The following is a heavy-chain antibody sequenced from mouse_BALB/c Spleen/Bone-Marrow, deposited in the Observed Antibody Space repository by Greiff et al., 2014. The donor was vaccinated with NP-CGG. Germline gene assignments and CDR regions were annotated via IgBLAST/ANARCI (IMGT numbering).Heavy chain of an antibody. D-gene: IGHD1-1*01. CDR3: ARLIYGINYIADC. V-gene: IGHV1S81*02. Sequence: VQLQQSGAELVKPGASVKLSCKASGYTFTGYWMHWVKQRPGQGLEWIGEINPSNDRTNYNKKFNSMATLTVDKSSSTAYMQLSRLTSEDSAVFYCARLIYGINYIADCWGQGASVAVSS. CDR2: INPSNDRT. CDR1: GYTFTGYW. J-gene: IGHJ4*01.